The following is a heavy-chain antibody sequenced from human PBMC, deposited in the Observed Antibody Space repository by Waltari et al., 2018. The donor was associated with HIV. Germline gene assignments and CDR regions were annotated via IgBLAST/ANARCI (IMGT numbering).Heavy chain of an antibody. CDR1: GYTFTSYD. CDR3: ARGPQDYPKYYFDY. V-gene: IGHV1-8*01. J-gene: IGHJ4*02. Sequence: QVQLVQSGAEVKKPGASVKVSCKASGYTFTSYDINWVRKATGQGLEWLGGMNPNSGNTGYAPRFHGRVTMTRNTAISTAYMELSSLRSEDTAVYFCARGPQDYPKYYFDYWGQGTLVTVSS. D-gene: IGHD4-17*01. CDR2: MNPNSGNT.